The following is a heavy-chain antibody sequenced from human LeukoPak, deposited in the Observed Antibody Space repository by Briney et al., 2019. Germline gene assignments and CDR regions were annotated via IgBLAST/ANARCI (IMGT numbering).Heavy chain of an antibody. V-gene: IGHV4-4*07. Sequence: SESLSLTCTVPGGSISSYYWSWIRQPAGKGLEWIGRIYTSGSTNYNPSLKSRVTMSVDTSKNQFSLKLSSVTAADTAVYYCARFTDILTGYGFDYWGQGTLVTVSS. CDR2: IYTSGST. CDR3: ARFTDILTGYGFDY. D-gene: IGHD3-9*01. CDR1: GGSISSYY. J-gene: IGHJ4*02.